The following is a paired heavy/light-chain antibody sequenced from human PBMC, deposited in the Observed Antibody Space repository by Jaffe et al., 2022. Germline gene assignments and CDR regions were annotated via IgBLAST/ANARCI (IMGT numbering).Heavy chain of an antibody. CDR3: ARGSSGWNKRERDYFEY. D-gene: IGHD6-19*01. J-gene: IGHJ4*02. CDR2: INHSGST. Sequence: QVQLQQWGAGLLKPSETLSLTCAVYGGSFSGFYWNWIRQPPGKGLEWIGEINHSGSTNYNPSLKSRVTISVDTSKNQFSLELSFLTAADTAVYYCARGSSGWNKRERDYFEYWGQGTLVTVSS. V-gene: IGHV4-34*01. CDR1: GGSFSGFY.
Light chain of an antibody. CDR2: GAS. CDR1: QSVSLNY. CDR3: QQHGSSPRT. Sequence: EIVLTQSPGTLSLSPGERATLSCRASQSVSLNYLAWYQQKPGQAPRLLIYGASSRATGIPDRFSGSGSGTDFTLTISRLEPEDLAVYYCQQHGSSPRTFGQGTKVEIK. J-gene: IGKJ1*01. V-gene: IGKV3-20*01.